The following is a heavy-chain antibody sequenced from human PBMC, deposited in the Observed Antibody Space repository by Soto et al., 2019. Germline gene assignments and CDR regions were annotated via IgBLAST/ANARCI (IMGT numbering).Heavy chain of an antibody. J-gene: IGHJ4*02. CDR1: GFTFSSFA. Sequence: EVQLLESGGGLVQPGGSLRLSCAASGFTFSSFAMNWVRQAPGKGLEWFSAISGSSGHTYYADYVKGRFIISRDTSKNTLYLQMDSLSADDTAVYYCARGPSEYIWGSYLRYCDSWGQGSLVTVSS. D-gene: IGHD3-16*02. V-gene: IGHV3-23*01. CDR3: ARGPSEYIWGSYLRYCDS. CDR2: ISGSSGHT.